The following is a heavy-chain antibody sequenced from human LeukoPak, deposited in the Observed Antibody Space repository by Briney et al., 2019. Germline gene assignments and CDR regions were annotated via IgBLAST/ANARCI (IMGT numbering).Heavy chain of an antibody. CDR2: IYHSGST. CDR1: GGSFSGYS. J-gene: IGHJ6*03. CDR3: ARSVSGDYSNYGFLSYYYYYMDV. D-gene: IGHD4-11*01. V-gene: IGHV4-34*01. Sequence: TSETLSLTCAVYGGSFSGYSWSWIRQPPGKGLEWIGYIYHSGSTYYNPSLKSRVTISVDTSKNQFSLKLSSVTAADTAVYYCARSVSGDYSNYGFLSYYYYYMDVWGKGTTVTVSS.